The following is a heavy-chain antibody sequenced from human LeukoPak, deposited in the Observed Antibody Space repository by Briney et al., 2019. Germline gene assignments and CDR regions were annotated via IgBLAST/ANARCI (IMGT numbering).Heavy chain of an antibody. V-gene: IGHV3-74*01. CDR1: GYTFTSYY. J-gene: IGHJ6*02. CDR2: IHSDGSTT. CDR3: TRDANHYGGMDV. Sequence: ASVKVSCKASGYTFTSYYMHWVRQVPGKGLVWVSRIHSDGSTTDYADSVKGRFTITRDSAKNTLYLEMNSLRVEDTAVYYCTRDANHYGGMDVWGQGTTVTVSS.